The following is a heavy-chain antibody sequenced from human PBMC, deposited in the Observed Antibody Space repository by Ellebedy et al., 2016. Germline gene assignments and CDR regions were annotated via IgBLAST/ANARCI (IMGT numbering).Heavy chain of an antibody. CDR3: ARDRGTIRPYYSDY. V-gene: IGHV3-48*02. D-gene: IGHD5-24*01. Sequence: GGSLRLXCAASGFTFSYYSMNWVRQAPGKGLEWVSYISTRSSPIYYADSVKGRFTISRDNAKNSLYLQMNSLRDEDTAVYYCARDRGTIRPYYSDYWGQGTLVAVSS. J-gene: IGHJ4*02. CDR2: ISTRSSPI. CDR1: GFTFSYYS.